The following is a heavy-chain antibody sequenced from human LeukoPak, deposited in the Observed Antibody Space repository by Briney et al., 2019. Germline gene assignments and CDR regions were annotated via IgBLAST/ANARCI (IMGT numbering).Heavy chain of an antibody. V-gene: IGHV1-69*13. CDR1: GGTFSSYA. D-gene: IGHD2-2*01. Sequence: SVKVSCKASGGTFSSYAISWVRQAPGQGLEWMGGIIPIFGTANYAQKFQGRVTITADESTSTAYMELSSLRSEDTAVYYCARSTAAIRSWFDPWGQGTLVTVSS. CDR3: ARSTAAIRSWFDP. CDR2: IIPIFGTA. J-gene: IGHJ5*02.